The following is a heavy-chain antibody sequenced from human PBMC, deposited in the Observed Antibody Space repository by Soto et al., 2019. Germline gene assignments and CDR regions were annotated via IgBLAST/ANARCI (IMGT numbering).Heavy chain of an antibody. J-gene: IGHJ6*02. CDR3: ARLQGYCITTCCYGHYAMDV. V-gene: IGHV4-59*08. D-gene: IGHD2-2*01. CDR1: GVSITSHY. CDR2: MHHSGST. Sequence: SETLSLTCTVSGVSITSHYWSWIRQSPGKGLEWIAYMHHSGSTNYNPSLKSRVTVSIDTSKSQVSLRLSSVTAADTAVYYCARLQGYCITTCCYGHYAMDVWGQGTTVTVSS.